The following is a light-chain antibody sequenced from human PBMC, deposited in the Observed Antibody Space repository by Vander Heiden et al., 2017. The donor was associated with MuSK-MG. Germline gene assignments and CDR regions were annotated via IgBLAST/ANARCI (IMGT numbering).Light chain of an antibody. CDR3: QQGSSGPPIN. CDR2: DTS. J-gene: IGKJ5*01. V-gene: IGKV3-11*01. Sequence: EVVLTQSPATPSLSPGERATLSCRASQSDSSYLAWYQQKPGQAPRLVIHDTSYRATGIPDRFSGSGSGTDFTLTISSLEPEDFALYYCQQGSSGPPINFGQGTRVEIK. CDR1: QSDSSY.